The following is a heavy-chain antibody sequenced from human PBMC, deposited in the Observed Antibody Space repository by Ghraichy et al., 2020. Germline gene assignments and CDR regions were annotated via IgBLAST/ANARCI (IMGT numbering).Heavy chain of an antibody. CDR1: GFTFSSYA. J-gene: IGHJ4*02. CDR2: INNGGAYT. D-gene: IGHD2-2*01. CDR3: AKSRCSTTSCPATD. V-gene: IGHV3-23*01. Sequence: GGSLRLSCAASGFTFSSYAMSWVRQAPGKGLEWVSGINNGGAYTYYADSVKGWFTISRDNSMNTVYLQMNSLRADDTAIYYCAKSRCSTTSCPATDWGQGTLVTVSS.